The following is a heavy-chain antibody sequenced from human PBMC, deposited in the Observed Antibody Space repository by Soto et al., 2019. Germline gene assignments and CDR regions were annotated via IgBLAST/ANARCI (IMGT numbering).Heavy chain of an antibody. Sequence: QTLSLTCDISGDSVSSNRAGWSWVRRSPSRGLEWLGRTYYRSKWYFDYAVSVKSRIAINPDTSKNQFSLQLNSVTPEDTAVYYFARFCIEQQMSDFYYCGQGVLLTVYS. J-gene: IGHJ4*02. V-gene: IGHV6-1*01. D-gene: IGHD6-13*01. CDR3: ARFCIEQQMSDFYY. CDR1: GDSVSSNRAG. CDR2: TYYRSKWYF.